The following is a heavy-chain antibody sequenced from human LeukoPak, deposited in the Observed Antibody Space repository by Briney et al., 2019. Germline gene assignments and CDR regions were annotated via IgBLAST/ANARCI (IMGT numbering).Heavy chain of an antibody. Sequence: PSETLSLTCTVSGGSISSYYWSWIRQPPGKGLEWIGYIYYSGSTNYNPSLKSRVTISVDTSKNQFSLKLSSVTAADTAVYYCARASRWYYFDYWGQGTLVTVSS. V-gene: IGHV4-59*01. CDR3: ARASRWYYFDY. CDR1: GGSISSYY. J-gene: IGHJ4*02. D-gene: IGHD6-13*01. CDR2: IYYSGST.